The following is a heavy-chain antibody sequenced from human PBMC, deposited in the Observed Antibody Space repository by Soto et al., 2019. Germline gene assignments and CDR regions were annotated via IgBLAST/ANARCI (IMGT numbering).Heavy chain of an antibody. CDR3: ARDNRVGYCSSTSCSTPNWFDP. V-gene: IGHV1-69*06. D-gene: IGHD2-2*03. CDR2: IIPIFGTA. J-gene: IGHJ5*02. CDR1: GGTFSSYA. Sequence: SVKVSCKASGGTFSSYAISWVRQAPGQGLEWMGGIIPIFGTANYAQKFQGRVTITADKSTSTAYMELSSLRSEDTAVYYCARDNRVGYCSSTSCSTPNWFDPWGQGALVTVSS.